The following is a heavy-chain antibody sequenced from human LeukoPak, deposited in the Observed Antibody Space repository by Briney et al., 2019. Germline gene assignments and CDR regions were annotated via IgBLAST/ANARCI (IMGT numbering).Heavy chain of an antibody. V-gene: IGHV3-30-3*01. Sequence: GGSLRLSCAASGFTFSSYEMNWVRQAPGKGLEWVAVISYDGSNKYYADSVKGRFTISRDNSKNTLYLQMNSLRAEDTAVYYCARVADIDYWGQGTLVTVSS. D-gene: IGHD6-19*01. CDR2: ISYDGSNK. CDR1: GFTFSSYE. CDR3: ARVADIDY. J-gene: IGHJ4*02.